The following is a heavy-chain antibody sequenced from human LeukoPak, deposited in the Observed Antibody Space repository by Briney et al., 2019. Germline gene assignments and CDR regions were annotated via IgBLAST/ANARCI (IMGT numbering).Heavy chain of an antibody. Sequence: AGGSLRLSCAASGFTFSSYAMSWVRQAPGKGLEWVSGISGSDGTTYYADSVKGRFTISRDNSKNTLYLQMNGLRAEDTAVYYCAKEGPKSIAATGYYMDVWGKGTTVTISS. CDR2: ISGSDGTT. CDR3: AKEGPKSIAATGYYMDV. D-gene: IGHD6-25*01. J-gene: IGHJ6*03. V-gene: IGHV3-23*01. CDR1: GFTFSSYA.